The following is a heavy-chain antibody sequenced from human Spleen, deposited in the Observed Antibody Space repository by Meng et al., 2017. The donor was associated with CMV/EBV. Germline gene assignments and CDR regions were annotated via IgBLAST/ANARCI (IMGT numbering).Heavy chain of an antibody. J-gene: IGHJ4*02. D-gene: IGHD3-10*01. Sequence: KVSCKTCGYGFAGYYVHWGRRAPGQGVEWMAYINPNSGDTNYAQKFQGRVTMTRDTSISTVYVEVSRLRSDDTAIYFCARASGRHYDYWGQGTLVTVSS. CDR3: ARASGRHYDY. CDR2: INPNSGDT. V-gene: IGHV1-2*02. CDR1: GYGFAGYY.